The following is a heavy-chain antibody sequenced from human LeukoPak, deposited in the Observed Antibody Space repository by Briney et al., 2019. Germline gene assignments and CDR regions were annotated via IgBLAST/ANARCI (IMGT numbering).Heavy chain of an antibody. D-gene: IGHD6-13*01. CDR1: GFTVSSNY. V-gene: IGHV3-66*01. J-gene: IGHJ4*02. Sequence: PGGSLRLSCAASGFTVSSNYMGWVRQAPGKGLEWVSVIYSGGSTYYADSVKGRFTISRDNSKNTLYLQMNSLRAEDTAVYYCARDHPSIAAAGPFDYWGQGTLVTVSS. CDR2: IYSGGST. CDR3: ARDHPSIAAAGPFDY.